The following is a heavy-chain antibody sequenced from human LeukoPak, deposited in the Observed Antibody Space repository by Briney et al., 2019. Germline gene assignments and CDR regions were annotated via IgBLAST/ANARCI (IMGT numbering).Heavy chain of an antibody. D-gene: IGHD6-13*01. J-gene: IGHJ2*01. CDR2: INHSGST. V-gene: IGHV4-34*01. CDR3: ARGRSSSWSRWYFDL. CDR1: GGSFSGYY. Sequence: PSETLSLTCAVYGGSFSGYYWSWIRQPPGKGLEWIGEINHSGSTNYNPSLKSRVTISVDTSKNQFSLKVSSVTAADTSVYYCARGRSSSWSRWYFDLWGRGTLVTVSS.